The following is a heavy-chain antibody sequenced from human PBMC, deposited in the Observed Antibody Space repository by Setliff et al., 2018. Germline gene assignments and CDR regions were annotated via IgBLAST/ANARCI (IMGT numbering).Heavy chain of an antibody. Sequence: GSLRLSCVVSGITFRNAWMSWVRQAPGMGLEWVGRIKSATDGETTDYASPVEGRFIISRDDSQNSLYLQMYSLTTEDTAVYYCTTSAIHFSEYMWVTYRHVDHWGQGTLVTVSS. V-gene: IGHV3-15*01. D-gene: IGHD3-16*02. CDR2: IKSATDGETT. CDR1: GITFRNAW. J-gene: IGHJ4*02. CDR3: TTSAIHFSEYMWVTYRHVDH.